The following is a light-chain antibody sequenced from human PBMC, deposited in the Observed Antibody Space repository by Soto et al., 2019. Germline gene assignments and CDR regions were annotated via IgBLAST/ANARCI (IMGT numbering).Light chain of an antibody. V-gene: IGKV1-39*01. Sequence: DIQMTQSPSSLSASVGERVTITCRASQSISSYLNWYQQKPGKAPKLLIYAASSLQSGVPSRFSGSGSGTDFTLTISSLQPEDFATYYCQPSYSTPPAFGPGTQVDIK. CDR1: QSISSY. CDR3: QPSYSTPPA. CDR2: AAS. J-gene: IGKJ3*01.